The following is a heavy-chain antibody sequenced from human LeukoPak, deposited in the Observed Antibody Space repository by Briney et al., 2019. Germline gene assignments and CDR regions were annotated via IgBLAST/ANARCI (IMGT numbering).Heavy chain of an antibody. CDR3: ARRPSDYGDYVSYFDH. CDR2: ISDDGRSK. V-gene: IGHV3-30*03. D-gene: IGHD4-17*01. CDR1: GFSFISYG. Sequence: GGSLRLSCGASGFSFISYGMHWVRQAPGKGLEWVGVISDDGRSKDYADSVKGRFTISRDNSKDTLYLQMNSLRAEDTAVYYCARRPSDYGDYVSYFDHWGQGTLVTVSS. J-gene: IGHJ4*02.